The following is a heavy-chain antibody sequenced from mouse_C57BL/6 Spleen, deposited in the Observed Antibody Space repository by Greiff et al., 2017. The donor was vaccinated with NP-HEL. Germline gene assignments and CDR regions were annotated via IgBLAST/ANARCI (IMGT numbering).Heavy chain of an antibody. J-gene: IGHJ1*03. V-gene: IGHV1-54*01. Sequence: QVQLQQSGAELVRPGTSVKVSCKASGYAFTNYLIEWVKQRPGQGLEWIGVINPGSGGTNYNEKFKGKATLTADKSSSTAYMQLSSLTSEDSAVYFCARKGDLYWDFEVRGTGATVTVSS. CDR1: GYAFTNYL. CDR2: INPGSGGT. CDR3: ARKGDLYWDFEV.